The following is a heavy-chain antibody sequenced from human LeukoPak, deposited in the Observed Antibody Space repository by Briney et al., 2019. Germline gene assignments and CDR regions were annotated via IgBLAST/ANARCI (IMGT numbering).Heavy chain of an antibody. D-gene: IGHD6-13*01. CDR2: IHSGGST. CDR1: GLTFSSNY. Sequence: PGGSLRLSCAASGLTFSSNYMNWVRQAPGKGLEWVSVIHSGGSTYYADSVKGRFTISRDNSKNTLYLQMTSLRADDTAVYYCARGQQPFDCWGQGTLVTVSS. J-gene: IGHJ4*02. V-gene: IGHV3-53*01. CDR3: ARGQQPFDC.